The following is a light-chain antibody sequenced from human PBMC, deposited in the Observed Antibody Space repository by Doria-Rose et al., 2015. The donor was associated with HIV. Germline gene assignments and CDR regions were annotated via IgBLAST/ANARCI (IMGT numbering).Light chain of an antibody. Sequence: DIRVTQSPESLGMSLGERATLNCKSNQSLLYTSTNYLAWYQQKPGQPPKLLIYRASTRQSGVTARFSGSGSGTDFTLTISSLEAEDVAVYYCQQYYDTPSFGPGTTVDIK. CDR3: QQYYDTPS. CDR2: RAS. CDR1: QSLLYTSTNY. V-gene: IGKV4-1*01. J-gene: IGKJ3*01.